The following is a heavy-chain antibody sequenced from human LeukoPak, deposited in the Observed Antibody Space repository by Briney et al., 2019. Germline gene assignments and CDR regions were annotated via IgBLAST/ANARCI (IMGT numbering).Heavy chain of an antibody. V-gene: IGHV3-23*01. CDR3: AKHGSGRYFDY. J-gene: IGHJ4*02. CDR2: ISNSGDKT. Sequence: GGSLRLSCAASGFTFGTYAFSWVRQAPGKGLEWVSAISNSGDKTYYAESVAGRFTIFRDNSKSTLYLQANSLRAEDTAVYYCAKHGSGRYFDYWGQGTLVTVSS. CDR1: GFTFGTYA. D-gene: IGHD6-19*01.